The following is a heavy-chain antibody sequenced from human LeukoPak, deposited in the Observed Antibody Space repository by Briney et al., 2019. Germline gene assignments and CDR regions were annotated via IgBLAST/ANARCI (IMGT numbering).Heavy chain of an antibody. CDR1: GGSISDYY. J-gene: IGHJ4*02. CDR2: IYTSGST. V-gene: IGHV4-4*07. D-gene: IGHD3-16*02. CDR3: ARSKTTFGGVIGYYFDY. Sequence: PSETLSLTCTVSGGSISDYYWSWIRQPAGKGLEWIGRIYTSGSTNYNPSLKSRVTMSVDTSKNQFSLNLNSVTAADTAVYYCARSKTTFGGVIGYYFDYWGQGTLVTVSS.